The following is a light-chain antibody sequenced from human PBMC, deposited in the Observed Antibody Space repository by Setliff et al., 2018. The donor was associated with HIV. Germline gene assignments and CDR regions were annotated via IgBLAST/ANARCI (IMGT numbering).Light chain of an antibody. CDR1: SSNIGANYD. CDR3: HSYDKSLDAVV. Sequence: QSVLTQPPSVSGAPGQKVTISCAGSSSNIGANYDVHWYQQIPGTAPKLLIFNNRNRPSGVSDRFSGSKSGTSASLAITGLQAEDEAEYYCHSYDKSLDAVVFGGGTQLTVL. V-gene: IGLV1-40*01. CDR2: NNR. J-gene: IGLJ2*01.